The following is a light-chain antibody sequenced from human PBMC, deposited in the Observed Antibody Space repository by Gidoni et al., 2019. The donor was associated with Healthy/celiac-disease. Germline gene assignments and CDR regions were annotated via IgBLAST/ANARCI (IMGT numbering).Light chain of an antibody. CDR3: QTWGTGMV. CDR1: SGHSSYA. J-gene: IGLJ3*02. Sequence: SVKLTCTLSSGHSSYAIAWHQQQPEKGPRYLMKLNSDGSHSKGDGIPDRFSGSSSGAERYLTISSLQSEDEADYYCQTWGTGMVFGGGTKLTVL. V-gene: IGLV4-69*01. CDR2: LNSDGSH.